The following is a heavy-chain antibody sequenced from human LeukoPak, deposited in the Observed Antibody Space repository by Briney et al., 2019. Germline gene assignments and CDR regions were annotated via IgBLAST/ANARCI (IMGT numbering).Heavy chain of an antibody. CDR3: ARSAERATSGFDY. CDR2: IIPIFGTA. V-gene: IGHV1-69*05. CDR1: GGTFSSYA. Sequence: SVKVSCKASGGTFSSYAISWVRQPPGQGLEWMGGIIPIFGTANYAQTFQGRVTITTDESTSTAYMELSSLRSEDTAVYYCARSAERATSGFDYWGQGTLVTVSS. J-gene: IGHJ4*02. D-gene: IGHD1-1*01.